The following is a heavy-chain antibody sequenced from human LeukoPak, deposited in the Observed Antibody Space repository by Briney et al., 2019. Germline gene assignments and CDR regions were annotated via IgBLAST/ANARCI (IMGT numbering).Heavy chain of an antibody. V-gene: IGHV3-11*06. CDR2: ISSSSSYT. Sequence: PGGSLRLSCAASGFTFSDYYMSWIRQAPGKGLEWVSYISSSSSYTNYADSVKGRFTISRDNAKNSLYLQMNSPRAEDTAVYYCARGGRYSSSAFAPWGQEPLVTVSS. J-gene: IGHJ5*02. CDR1: GFTFSDYY. CDR3: ARGGRYSSSAFAP. D-gene: IGHD6-13*01.